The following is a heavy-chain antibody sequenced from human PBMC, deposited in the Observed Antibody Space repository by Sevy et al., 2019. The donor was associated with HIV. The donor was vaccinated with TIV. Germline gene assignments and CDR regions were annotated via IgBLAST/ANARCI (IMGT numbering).Heavy chain of an antibody. CDR2: ISGSASTTYDGGAA. Sequence: GGSLRLSCTASGFTFSTYAMSWVRQAPGKGLEWVSGISGSASTTYDGGAAYYADAVKGRFTITRDNAKNTLYLEMNSLGDEDSAVFHCARGLLARPRGDYWYFDPWGRGTLVTVSS. J-gene: IGHJ2*01. V-gene: IGHV3-23*01. D-gene: IGHD6-6*01. CDR3: ARGLLARPRGDYWYFDP. CDR1: GFTFSTYA.